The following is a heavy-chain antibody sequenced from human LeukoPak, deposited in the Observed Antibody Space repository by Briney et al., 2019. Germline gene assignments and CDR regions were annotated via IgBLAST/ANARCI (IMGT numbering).Heavy chain of an antibody. CDR1: GFTFDNFA. CDR3: AKGPHEDYYSYMDV. V-gene: IGHV3-9*03. Sequence: GGPLRLSCAASGFTFDNFAMHGVRQAPGKGLEWVSGISWNSGSLGYADSVKGRFIISRDNAKNSLYPEMNSLRVEDMALYYCAKGPHEDYYSYMDVWGKGTTVTVSS. CDR2: ISWNSGSL. J-gene: IGHJ6*03.